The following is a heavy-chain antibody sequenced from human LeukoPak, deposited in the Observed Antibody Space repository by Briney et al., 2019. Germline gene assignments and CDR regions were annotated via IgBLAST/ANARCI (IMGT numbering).Heavy chain of an antibody. D-gene: IGHD2-2*01. CDR1: GFAFSSYN. J-gene: IGHJ4*02. CDR2: IDTSSSYI. CDR3: ARAGYCSSTSCDGGIDY. Sequence: GGSLRLSCAASGFAFSSYNMKWVRRAPGKGLEWVSFIDTSSSYIYYADSVKGRFTISRDNSKNSLYLQTDSLRVEDTAVYYCARAGYCSSTSCDGGIDYWGQGTLVTVSS. V-gene: IGHV3-21*06.